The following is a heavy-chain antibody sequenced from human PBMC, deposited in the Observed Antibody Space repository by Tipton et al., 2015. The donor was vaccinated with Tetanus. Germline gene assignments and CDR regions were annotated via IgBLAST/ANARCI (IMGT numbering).Heavy chain of an antibody. CDR1: GFTFKSYT. V-gene: IGHV3-23*01. CDR2: ISGSRLTP. J-gene: IGHJ6*04. D-gene: IGHD1-14*01. CDR3: AKEALGVLNL. Sequence: SLRLSCAASGFTFKSYTMNWVRQAPGNGLEWVAAISGSRLTPYYADSVKGRFTISRDNSTNTLSLQLNSLRADDTAIYYCAKEALGVLNLWGKGTTVIVSS.